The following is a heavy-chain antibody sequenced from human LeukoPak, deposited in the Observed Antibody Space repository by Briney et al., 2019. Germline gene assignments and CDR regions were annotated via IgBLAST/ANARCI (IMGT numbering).Heavy chain of an antibody. CDR3: AKDIDFWSYYGMDV. J-gene: IGHJ6*02. CDR1: GFTFDDYT. D-gene: IGHD3-3*01. Sequence: GGSLRLSCAASGFTFDDYTMHWVRQAPGKGLEWVPLISWDGGSTYYADSVKGRFTISRDNSKNSLYLQMNSLRTEDTPLYYCAKDIDFWSYYGMDVWGQGTTVTVSS. CDR2: ISWDGGST. V-gene: IGHV3-43*01.